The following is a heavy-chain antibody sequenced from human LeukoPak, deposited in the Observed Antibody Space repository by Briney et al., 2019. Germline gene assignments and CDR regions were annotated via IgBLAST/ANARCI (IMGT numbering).Heavy chain of an antibody. CDR3: AADGRIAAVFYYYYYMDV. V-gene: IGHV1-58*01. CDR2: IVVGSGNT. Sequence: GTSVKVSCKASGFTFTSSAVQWVRQARGQRLEWIGWIVVGSGNTNYAQKFQERVTITRDMSTSTAYMELSSLRSEDTAVYYCAADGRIAAVFYYYYYMDVWGKGTTVTVSS. J-gene: IGHJ6*03. D-gene: IGHD6-6*01. CDR1: GFTFTSSA.